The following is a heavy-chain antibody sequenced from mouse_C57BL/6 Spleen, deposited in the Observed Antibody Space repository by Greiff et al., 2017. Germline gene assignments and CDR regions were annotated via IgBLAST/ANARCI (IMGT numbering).Heavy chain of an antibody. J-gene: IGHJ4*01. V-gene: IGHV1-50*01. CDR3: ARGDGSSYGYAMDY. CDR1: GYTFTSYW. CDR2: IVPSASNT. Sequence: QVQLQQPGAELVKPGASVKLSCKASGYTFTSYWMQWVKQRPGQGLEWIGEIVPSASNTNYNQKFKGKATLTVETASSTAYMQLRSLTSRDSEVYDCARGDGSSYGYAMDYWGQGTSVTVSS. D-gene: IGHD1-1*01.